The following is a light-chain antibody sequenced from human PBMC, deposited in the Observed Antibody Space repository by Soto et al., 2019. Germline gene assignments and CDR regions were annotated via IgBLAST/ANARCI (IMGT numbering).Light chain of an antibody. CDR3: QQYNNWPLT. V-gene: IGKV3D-15*01. Sequence: ETVVTLSPSTLSVSPGDRATLSCSASQSVSYNLAWYQQKPGQAPRLLIYDASTRATGIPARFSGSASGTEFTLTISSLLSEDFAVYYCQQYNNWPLTFGGGTKVDIK. CDR2: DAS. CDR1: QSVSYN. J-gene: IGKJ4*01.